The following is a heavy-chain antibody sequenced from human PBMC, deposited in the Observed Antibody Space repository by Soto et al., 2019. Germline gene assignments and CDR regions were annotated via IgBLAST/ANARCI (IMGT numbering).Heavy chain of an antibody. J-gene: IGHJ4*02. CDR1: GFTFSNYA. V-gene: IGHV3-23*01. CDR3: TKGGRWIAIFFDS. CDR2: ISGSDDRT. Sequence: EVQLLESGGGLEQPGGSLRLSCVASGFTFSNYAMNWIRQAPGKGLEWVSSISGSDDRTFFADSVKGRFTISRDNSKDTVFLQMNNLRGEDTARYYCTKGGRWIAIFFDSWGQGTLVSVSS. D-gene: IGHD2-21*01.